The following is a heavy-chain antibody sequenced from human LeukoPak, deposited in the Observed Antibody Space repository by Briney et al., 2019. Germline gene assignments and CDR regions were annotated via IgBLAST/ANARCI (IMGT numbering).Heavy chain of an antibody. J-gene: IGHJ4*02. CDR2: INYSGRT. V-gene: IGHV4-39*07. Sequence: PSGTLSLTCTISDDSISNNRYFWAWIRQPPGKGLEWIGSINYSGRTYYNPSLKSRLTMSVDTAKRQFSLKLSSVTAADTAVYYCARDGGVAYYFDYWGQGTLVTVSS. CDR3: ARDGGVAYYFDY. D-gene: IGHD3-16*01. CDR1: DDSISNNRYF.